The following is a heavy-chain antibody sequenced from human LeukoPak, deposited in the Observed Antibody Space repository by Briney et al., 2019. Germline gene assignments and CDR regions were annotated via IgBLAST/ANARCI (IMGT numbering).Heavy chain of an antibody. Sequence: EGSLRLSCAASGFTFSSYSMNWVRQAPGKGLEWVSSISSSSSYIYYADSVKGRFTISRDNAKNSLYLQMNSLRAEDTAVYYCARGPDFWSGYYDYWGQGTLVTVSS. J-gene: IGHJ4*02. CDR3: ARGPDFWSGYYDY. D-gene: IGHD3-3*01. CDR2: ISSSSSYI. V-gene: IGHV3-21*01. CDR1: GFTFSSYS.